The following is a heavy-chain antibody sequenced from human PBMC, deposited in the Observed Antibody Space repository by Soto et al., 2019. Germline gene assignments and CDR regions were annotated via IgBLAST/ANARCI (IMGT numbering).Heavy chain of an antibody. V-gene: IGHV5-10-1*01. CDR1: GYSFTTYW. CDR2: IDPRDSYT. J-gene: IGHJ5*02. CDR3: ESHSDPVVPTPVDP. Sequence: ESLKISCRISGYSFTTYWITWLRQKPGKAPEWMGRIDPRDSYTNYGPSFQGHVTISADRSTDTVYLEWRTLNTDDTATYYCESHSDPVVPTPVDPWGRGTPVTVSS. D-gene: IGHD3-22*01.